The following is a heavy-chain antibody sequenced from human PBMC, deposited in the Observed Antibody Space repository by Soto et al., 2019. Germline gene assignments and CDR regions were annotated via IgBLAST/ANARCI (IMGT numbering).Heavy chain of an antibody. D-gene: IGHD1-1*01. Sequence: QVQLQESGPGLVKPSETLSLTCTVSGGSISSYYWSWIRQPPGKGLEWIGYIYYSGSTNYNPSLTSRATIAVDTSKNQFSLKLSSVPAADTAVYYCARRYGYSFDYWGQGTLVTVSS. CDR3: ARRYGYSFDY. CDR2: IYYSGST. V-gene: IGHV4-59*08. CDR1: GGSISSYY. J-gene: IGHJ4*02.